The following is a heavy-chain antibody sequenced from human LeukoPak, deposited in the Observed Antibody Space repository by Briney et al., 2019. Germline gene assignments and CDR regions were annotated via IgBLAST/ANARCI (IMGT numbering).Heavy chain of an antibody. CDR2: ISSSGETI. Sequence: GSLRLSCAVYGFTSGDHEVNWVRQAPGKGLEWLSYISSSGETIYYADSVKGRFTISRDIAKNSLFLQMSSLRVEGTAVYYCARDPDYYFGMDVWGQGTTVTVSS. J-gene: IGHJ6*02. V-gene: IGHV3-48*03. CDR1: GFTSGDHE. CDR3: ARDPDYYFGMDV.